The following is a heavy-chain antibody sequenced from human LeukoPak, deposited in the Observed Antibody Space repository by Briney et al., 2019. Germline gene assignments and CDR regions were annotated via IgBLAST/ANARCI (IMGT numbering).Heavy chain of an antibody. CDR1: GYTFTNYA. Sequence: ASVKVSCKASGYTFTNYALHWVRQAPGQRLEWMGWINTGNGDTKYSQKFQGRVTITRATSASTAYMELSSLRSEDTAVYYCARVGYSGYDSRPVFNYWGQGTLVTVSS. V-gene: IGHV1-3*04. J-gene: IGHJ4*02. D-gene: IGHD5-12*01. CDR2: INTGNGDT. CDR3: ARVGYSGYDSRPVFNY.